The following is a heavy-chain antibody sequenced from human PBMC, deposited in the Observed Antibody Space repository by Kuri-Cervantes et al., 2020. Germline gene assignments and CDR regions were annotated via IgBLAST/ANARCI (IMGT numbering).Heavy chain of an antibody. D-gene: IGHD2-2*01. Sequence: GESLKISCAVSGFTVSNAWMSWVRQAPGKGLEWVGRIKGKIDGGTTDYAAPVKGRFTISRDDSKNTLYLQMNSLKNEDTAVYYCTTVQPVVDYWGQGTLVTVSS. J-gene: IGHJ4*02. CDR3: TTVQPVVDY. CDR2: IKGKIDGGTT. CDR1: GFTVSNAW. V-gene: IGHV3-15*05.